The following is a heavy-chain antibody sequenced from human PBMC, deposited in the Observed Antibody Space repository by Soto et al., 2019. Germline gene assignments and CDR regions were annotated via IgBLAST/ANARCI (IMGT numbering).Heavy chain of an antibody. CDR3: SRSPNIVVVVAATPDAFDI. J-gene: IGHJ3*02. CDR2: ISAYNGNT. V-gene: IGHV1-18*01. Sequence: GASVKVSCKASGYTFTSYGISWVRQAPGQGLEWMGWISAYNGNTNYAQKLQGRVTMTTDTSTSTAYMELRSLRSDDTAVYYCSRSPNIVVVVAATPDAFDIWGQGTMVTVSS. CDR1: GYTFTSYG. D-gene: IGHD2-15*01.